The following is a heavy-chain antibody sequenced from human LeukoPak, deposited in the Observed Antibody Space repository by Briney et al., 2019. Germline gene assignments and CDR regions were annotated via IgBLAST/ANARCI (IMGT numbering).Heavy chain of an antibody. CDR3: ARDLIRWELHLGAFDI. CDR1: GSTFSSYE. D-gene: IGHD1-26*01. Sequence: GGSLRLSCAASGSTFSSYEMNWVRQAPGKGLEWVSYISSSGSTIYYADSVKGRFTISRDNAKNSLYLQMNSLRAEDTAVYYCARDLIRWELHLGAFDIWGQGTMVTVSS. V-gene: IGHV3-48*03. CDR2: ISSSGSTI. J-gene: IGHJ3*02.